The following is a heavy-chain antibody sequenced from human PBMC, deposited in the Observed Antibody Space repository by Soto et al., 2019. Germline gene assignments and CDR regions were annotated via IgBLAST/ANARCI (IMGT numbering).Heavy chain of an antibody. CDR3: AGESAYGGNPLAFLY. J-gene: IGHJ4*02. D-gene: IGHD1-26*01. Sequence: GAAVKVSCKACAGTFSSYAISWVRQAPGQGLDWMGGIIPFFNTSNYAQKFQGRVTITADESTSTAYMELGSLRSEDTAMYYCAGESAYGGNPLAFLYWGQGTLVTVSS. CDR1: AGTFSSYA. CDR2: IIPFFNTS. V-gene: IGHV1-69*13.